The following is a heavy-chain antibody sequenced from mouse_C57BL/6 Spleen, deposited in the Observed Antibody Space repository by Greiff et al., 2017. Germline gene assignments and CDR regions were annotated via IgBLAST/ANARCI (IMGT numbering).Heavy chain of an antibody. Sequence: EVHLVDSGGGLVQSGRSLRLSCATSGFTFSDFYMEWVRQAPGKGLEWIAASRNKANDYTTEYSASVKGRFIVSRDTSQSILYLQMNALRAEDTAIYYCARDADYAYAMDYWGQGTSVTVSS. CDR1: GFTFSDFY. V-gene: IGHV7-1*01. J-gene: IGHJ4*01. CDR3: ARDADYAYAMDY. D-gene: IGHD2-4*01. CDR2: SRNKANDYTT.